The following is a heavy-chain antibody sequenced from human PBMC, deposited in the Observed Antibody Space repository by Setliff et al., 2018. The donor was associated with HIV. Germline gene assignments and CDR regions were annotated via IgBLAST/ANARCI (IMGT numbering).Heavy chain of an antibody. CDR1: GYTFTNYD. V-gene: IGHV1-18*01. D-gene: IGHD3-10*01. CDR3: ARGGQSPYYYGSGSPHDPFDI. Sequence: SVKVSCKASGYTFTNYDISWVRQAPGQGLEWMGCISAHNGKTNYAQTFQGRVTMTSDTSTTTAHMELRTLRSDDAAVYYCARGGQSPYYYGSGSPHDPFDIWGQGTMVTVSS. J-gene: IGHJ3*02. CDR2: ISAHNGKT.